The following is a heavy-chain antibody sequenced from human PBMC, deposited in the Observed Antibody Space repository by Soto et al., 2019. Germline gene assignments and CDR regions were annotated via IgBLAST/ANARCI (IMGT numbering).Heavy chain of an antibody. D-gene: IGHD3-10*01. J-gene: IGHJ4*02. CDR2: IKSKTDGGTI. Sequence: EVQLVESGGGLVKPGGSLRLTCVASDFAFSNYWMHWFRQAPGKGLEWVGRIKSKTDGGTIDYAAHVEGRFTISRDDSRDTQYRQMNSLKTEDTAVYYCSSPRHSGKSVDYCGQGTLVTVSS. CDR3: SSPRHSGKSVDY. CDR1: DFAFSNYW. V-gene: IGHV3-15*07.